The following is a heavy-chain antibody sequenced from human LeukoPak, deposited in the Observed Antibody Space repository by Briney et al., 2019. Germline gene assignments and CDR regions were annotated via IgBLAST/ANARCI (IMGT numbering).Heavy chain of an antibody. CDR3: ARDGGSDYDYVWGSYHYPDDFEM. CDR1: GFTFSSYS. D-gene: IGHD3-16*02. CDR2: ISSSSSNI. V-gene: IGHV3-21*01. J-gene: IGHJ3*02. Sequence: PGGSRRLSCAASGFTFSSYSMNWVRQAPGKGLEWVSSISSSSSNIYYADSVKGRFTISRDNAKNSLYVQMNSLRAEDTAVYYCARDGGSDYDYVWGSYHYPDDFEMWGQGTMVTVS.